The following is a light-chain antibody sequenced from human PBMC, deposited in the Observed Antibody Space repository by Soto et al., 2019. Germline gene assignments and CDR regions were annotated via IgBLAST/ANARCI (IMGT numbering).Light chain of an antibody. CDR2: AAS. J-gene: IGKJ2*01. Sequence: DSQMTQSPSSLSASIGDRVTITCRASQNINSHLNWYQQKPGKAPKVLIYAASRLQSGVPSRFSGSGSGTEFTLTISSLEPEDFATYYCQQSHITTLFTFGKGTKLEIK. V-gene: IGKV1-39*01. CDR1: QNINSH. CDR3: QQSHITTLFT.